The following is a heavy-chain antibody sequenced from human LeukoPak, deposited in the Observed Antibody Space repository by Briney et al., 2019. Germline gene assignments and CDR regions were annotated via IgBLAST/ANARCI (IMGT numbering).Heavy chain of an antibody. J-gene: IGHJ1*01. CDR1: GFTVGTNS. D-gene: IGHD2-21*01. Sequence: PGGSLRLSCAASGFTVGTNSMSWVRQSPGKGLEWVSVNSGGSTYYADSVNGRFTISRNNSRNTLLLQMNSLRAEGTALYYCASAREYCGSAECYEYFQHWGQGTLVTVSS. CDR3: ASAREYCGSAECYEYFQH. CDR2: NSGGST. V-gene: IGHV3-53*01.